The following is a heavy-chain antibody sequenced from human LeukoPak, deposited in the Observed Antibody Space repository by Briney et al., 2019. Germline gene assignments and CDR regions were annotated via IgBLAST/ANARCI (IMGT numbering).Heavy chain of an antibody. CDR3: AREDQLLNYFDY. D-gene: IGHD2-2*01. CDR2: ISYDGSNK. Sequence: GGSLRLSCAASGFTFSSYAMHWVRQAPGQGLEWVAVISYDGSNKYYADSVKGRFTISRDNSKNTLYLQMNSLRAEDTAVYYCAREDQLLNYFDYWGQGTLVTVSS. V-gene: IGHV3-30-3*01. J-gene: IGHJ4*02. CDR1: GFTFSSYA.